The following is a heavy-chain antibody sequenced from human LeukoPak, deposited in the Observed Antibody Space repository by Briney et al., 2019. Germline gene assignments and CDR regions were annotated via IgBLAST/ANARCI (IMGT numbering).Heavy chain of an antibody. V-gene: IGHV3-48*03. Sequence: PGGSLRLSCAASGFTVSSNYMNWVRQAPGKGLEWLSYISSSGSTIYYADSVKGRFTISRDNAKNSLYLQMNSLRAEDTAIYYCARALYVASWFDPWGQGTLVTVSS. J-gene: IGHJ5*02. CDR1: GFTVSSNY. D-gene: IGHD2-8*01. CDR2: ISSSGSTI. CDR3: ARALYVASWFDP.